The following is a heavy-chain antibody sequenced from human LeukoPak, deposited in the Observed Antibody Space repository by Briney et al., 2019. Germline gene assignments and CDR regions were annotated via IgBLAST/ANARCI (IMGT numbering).Heavy chain of an antibody. D-gene: IGHD1-26*01. CDR2: IYWNDDK. CDR1: GFSLSTSGVG. Sequence: SGPTLVNPTQTLTLTCTFSGFSLSTSGVGVGWIRQPPGKALEWLALIYWNDDKRYIPSLKSRLTITKDTSKNQVVLTMTNMDPVDTATYYCAHSLPGGERYSGTTYYFDYWGQGTLVTVSS. J-gene: IGHJ4*02. V-gene: IGHV2-5*01. CDR3: AHSLPGGERYSGTTYYFDY.